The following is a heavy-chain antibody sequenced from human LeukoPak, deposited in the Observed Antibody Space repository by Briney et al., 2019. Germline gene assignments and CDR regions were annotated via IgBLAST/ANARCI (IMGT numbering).Heavy chain of an antibody. CDR3: AKDPADCTSVSCHYHSYYYMDV. D-gene: IGHD2-8*02. CDR2: IRASGDRT. J-gene: IGHJ6*03. CDR1: GITFSSYA. Sequence: GGSLRLSCAASGITFSSYAMSWVRQAPGRGLEWVSAIRASGDRTYFAASVKGRFTISRDNAKNTVYLQMNSLRADDTAVYYCAKDPADCTSVSCHYHSYYYMDVWGKGTTVTVSS. V-gene: IGHV3-23*01.